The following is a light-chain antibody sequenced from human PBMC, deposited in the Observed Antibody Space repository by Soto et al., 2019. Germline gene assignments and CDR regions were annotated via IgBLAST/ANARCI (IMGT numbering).Light chain of an antibody. CDR2: DVI. CDR1: ISDVGGYNS. J-gene: IGLJ1*01. Sequence: QSALTQPRSLSGSPGQSATVSCIGTISDVGGYNSGSWYQEHPGKAPKLMIYDVIKRPSGVPDRFSGSKSGNTASLTISGLLAEDEADYYCCSYVGSYSYVFGTGTKVPVL. CDR3: CSYVGSYSYV. V-gene: IGLV2-11*01.